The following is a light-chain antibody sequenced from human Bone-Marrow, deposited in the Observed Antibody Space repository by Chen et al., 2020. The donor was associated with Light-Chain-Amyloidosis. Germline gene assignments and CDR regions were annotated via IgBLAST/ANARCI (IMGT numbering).Light chain of an antibody. CDR2: DAS. J-gene: IGKJ1*01. CDR1: QSVASDY. CDR3: QQYGSSPVT. Sequence: ILLPQSPGTLSLSPGERATLSCRASQSVASDYVAWYQQKPGQAPRLLIYDASSRAPGIPDRFSGSESGIDFTLTISRVEPEDFAVYYCQQYGSSPVTFGQGTKVEIK. V-gene: IGKV3-20*01.